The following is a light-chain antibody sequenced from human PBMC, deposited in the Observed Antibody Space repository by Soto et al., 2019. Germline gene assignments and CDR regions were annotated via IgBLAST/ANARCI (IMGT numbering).Light chain of an antibody. CDR1: QSISTY. Sequence: DIQMTQSPSSLSASVGDRVTITCRASQSISTYLSWYQHSLGKAPKLLIYGASNLQSGVPSRFSGSGSGTDFTLTISSLHPEDFATYYCQQRINTPLTFGGGTKVELK. CDR3: QQRINTPLT. V-gene: IGKV1-39*01. CDR2: GAS. J-gene: IGKJ4*01.